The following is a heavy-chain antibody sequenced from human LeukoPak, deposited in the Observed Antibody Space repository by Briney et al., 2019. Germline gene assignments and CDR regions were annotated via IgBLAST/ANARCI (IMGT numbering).Heavy chain of an antibody. CDR2: IKLDGSEK. CDR3: ARDGTPGTTFRFDP. J-gene: IGHJ5*02. CDR1: GFIFGKYW. V-gene: IGHV3-7*03. D-gene: IGHD1-1*01. Sequence: PGGSLRLSCVASGFIFGKYWMSWVRQAPGKGLEWVANIKLDGSEKNYVDSVKGRFTISRDNTKNSLYLQMNSLRVEDTAVFYCARDGTPGTTFRFDPWGQGTLVIVSS.